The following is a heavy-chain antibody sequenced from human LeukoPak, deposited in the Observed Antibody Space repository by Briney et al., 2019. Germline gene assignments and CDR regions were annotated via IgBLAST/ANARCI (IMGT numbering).Heavy chain of an antibody. D-gene: IGHD3-10*01. Sequence: GGSLRLSCAASGFTFSSYGMHWVRQAPGKGLERGAFIRHDGSNKYYADSVKGRFTISRDNSKNTLYLQMNSLRAEDTAVYYCASPYYGSGSYYYGMDVWGQGTTVTVSS. CDR1: GFTFSSYG. J-gene: IGHJ6*02. CDR2: IRHDGSNK. V-gene: IGHV3-30*02. CDR3: ASPYYGSGSYYYGMDV.